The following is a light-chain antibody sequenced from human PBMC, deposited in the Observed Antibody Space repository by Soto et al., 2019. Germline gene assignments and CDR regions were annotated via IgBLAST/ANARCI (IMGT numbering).Light chain of an antibody. J-gene: IGLJ2*01. V-gene: IGLV2-8*01. CDR1: STDIGGYNF. CDR3: ASFARSQDPCVV. CDR2: EVY. Sequence: QSALTQPPSASGSPGQSVTISCSGTSTDIGGYNFVSWYQQQPGKAPRLLIYEVYKRPAGVPDRFSGSKSGNTASLTVSGLQDEDEADYDCASFARSQDPCVVFGGGTQLTVL.